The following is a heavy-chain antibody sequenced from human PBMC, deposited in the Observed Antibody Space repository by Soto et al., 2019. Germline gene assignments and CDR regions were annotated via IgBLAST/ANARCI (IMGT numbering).Heavy chain of an antibody. CDR2: IIPIFGTA. Sequence: SVKVSCKASGCTFSSYAISWVRQAPGQGLEWMGGIIPIFGTANYAQKFQGRVTITADESTSTAYMELSSLRSEDTAVYYCAEGPITMVRRANPSFDYWGQGTLVTVSS. V-gene: IGHV1-69*13. CDR3: AEGPITMVRRANPSFDY. D-gene: IGHD3-10*01. J-gene: IGHJ4*02. CDR1: GCTFSSYA.